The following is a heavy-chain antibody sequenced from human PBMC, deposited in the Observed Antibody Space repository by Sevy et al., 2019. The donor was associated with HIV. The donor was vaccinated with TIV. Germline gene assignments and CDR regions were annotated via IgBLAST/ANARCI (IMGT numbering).Heavy chain of an antibody. J-gene: IGHJ4*02. CDR1: DDSISSSNYF. D-gene: IGHD6-13*01. V-gene: IGHV4-39*01. Sequence: SETLSLTCSVSDDSISSSNYFWGWIRQPPGKGLEWIGSIYYTATTYYNPSLKSRFTLSVDTSKKQFSLKLSSVTAADTAVYYCARHGSWSFYFDYWDQGILVTVSS. CDR3: ARHGSWSFYFDY. CDR2: IYYTATT.